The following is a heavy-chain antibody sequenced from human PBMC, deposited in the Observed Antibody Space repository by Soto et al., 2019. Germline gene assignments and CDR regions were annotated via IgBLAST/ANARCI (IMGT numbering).Heavy chain of an antibody. V-gene: IGHV1-24*01. Sequence: ASVKVSCNVSGYTLTELSMHWVRQAPGKGLEWMGGFDPEDGETIYAQKFQGRVTMTEDTSKDTAYMELSSLRSEDTAVYYCATDRRSSTSYNWFDPWGQGTLVTVSS. J-gene: IGHJ5*02. CDR3: ATDRRSSTSYNWFDP. CDR1: GYTLTELS. D-gene: IGHD2-2*01. CDR2: FDPEDGET.